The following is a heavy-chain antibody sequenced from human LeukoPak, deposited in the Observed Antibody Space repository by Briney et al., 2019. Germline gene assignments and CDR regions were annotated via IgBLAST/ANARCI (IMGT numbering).Heavy chain of an antibody. J-gene: IGHJ4*02. D-gene: IGHD3-3*01. CDR1: GFTFSSYG. V-gene: IGHV3-30*02. Sequence: GGSLRLSCAASGFTFSSYGMHWVRQAPGKGLEWVAFIRYDGSNKYYADSVKGRFTISRDNSKNTLYLQMNSLRAEDTAVYYCAKAAFGYDFFGTWVDLRTADYWGQGTLVTVSS. CDR2: IRYDGSNK. CDR3: AKAAFGYDFFGTWVDLRTADY.